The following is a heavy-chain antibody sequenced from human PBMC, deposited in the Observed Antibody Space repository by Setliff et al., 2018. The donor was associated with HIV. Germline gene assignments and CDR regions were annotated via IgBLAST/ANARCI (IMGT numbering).Heavy chain of an antibody. CDR1: GFTFSSYR. D-gene: IGHD3-9*01. CDR2: ISDDGNNT. V-gene: IGHV3-30-3*01. J-gene: IGHJ4*02. CDR3: ARDFDWPQAC. Sequence: PGGSLRLSCAASGFTFSSYRIHWVRQAPGKGLECVAVISDDGNNTYYADSVKGRFTISRDNARDTLYLEMNSLRVEDTAVYYCARDFDWPQACWGQGTLVTVSS.